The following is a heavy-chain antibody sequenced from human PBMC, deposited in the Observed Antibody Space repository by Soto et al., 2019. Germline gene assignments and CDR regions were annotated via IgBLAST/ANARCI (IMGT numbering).Heavy chain of an antibody. CDR1: GFSFSAFS. CDR2: ISSSSSTI. V-gene: IGHV3-48*02. Sequence: EVQLVESGGGLVQPGGSLRLSCVSSGFSFSAFSMNWVRQAPGKGLEGVSYISSSSSTIYYADSVKGRLTISRDKAKNSLFLQMDSLRDEDTAVYYCAREGGRHCSPTRCYNAFDIWGQGTMVTVSS. D-gene: IGHD2-2*02. J-gene: IGHJ3*02. CDR3: AREGGRHCSPTRCYNAFDI.